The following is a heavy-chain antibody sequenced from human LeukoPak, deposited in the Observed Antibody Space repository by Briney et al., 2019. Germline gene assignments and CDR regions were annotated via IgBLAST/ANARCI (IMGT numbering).Heavy chain of an antibody. CDR3: ARTTTPHYYGSGSYALGY. Sequence: PGRSLRLSCAASGFTFSTYAMHWVRQGPGKGLEWVAVISYDGSNKYYADSVKGRFTISRDSSKNTLYLQMSSLSAEDTAVYYCARTTTPHYYGSGSYALGYWGQGTLVTVPS. D-gene: IGHD3-10*01. CDR1: GFTFSTYA. J-gene: IGHJ4*02. CDR2: ISYDGSNK. V-gene: IGHV3-30-3*01.